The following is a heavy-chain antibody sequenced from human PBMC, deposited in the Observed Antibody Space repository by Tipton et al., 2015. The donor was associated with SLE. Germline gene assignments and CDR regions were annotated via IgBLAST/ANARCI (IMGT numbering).Heavy chain of an antibody. D-gene: IGHD1-7*01. CDR1: GGSISSYY. V-gene: IGHV4-59*01. CDR2: IYYSGST. CDR3: ARVGITGTTWDWYFDL. J-gene: IGHJ2*01. Sequence: TLSLTCTVSGGSISSYYWSWIRQPPGKGLEWIGYIYYSGSTNYNPSLKSRVTISVDTSKNQFSLKLSSVTAADTAVYYCARVGITGTTWDWYFDLWGRGTRVTVSS.